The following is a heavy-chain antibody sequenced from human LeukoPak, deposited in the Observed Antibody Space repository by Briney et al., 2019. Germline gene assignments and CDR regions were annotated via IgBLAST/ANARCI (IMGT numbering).Heavy chain of an antibody. D-gene: IGHD3-22*01. CDR3: ARGSTPRYYYDRSGYYHGPVDY. CDR2: ISGYNGNT. V-gene: IGHV1-18*01. J-gene: IGHJ4*02. Sequence: ASVKVSCKASGYTFTSYGISWVRQAPGQGLEWVGWISGYNGNTNYAQRLQGRVTMTTDTSTSTAYMDLRRLRSEDTAVYFCARGSTPRYYYDRSGYYHGPVDYWGQGTLVTVSS. CDR1: GYTFTSYG.